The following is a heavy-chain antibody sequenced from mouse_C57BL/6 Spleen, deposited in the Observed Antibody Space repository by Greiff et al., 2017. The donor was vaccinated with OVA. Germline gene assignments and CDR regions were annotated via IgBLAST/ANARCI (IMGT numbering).Heavy chain of an antibody. Sequence: EVQLQESGPGLVKPSQSLSLTCSVTGYSITSGYYWNWIRQFPGNKLEWMGYISYDGSNNYNPSLKNRISITRDTSKNQFFLKLNSVTTEDTATYYCARRRGYSYWYFDVWGTGTTVTVSS. CDR1: GYSITSGYY. CDR3: ARRRGYSYWYFDV. D-gene: IGHD3-2*02. CDR2: ISYDGSN. J-gene: IGHJ1*03. V-gene: IGHV3-6*01.